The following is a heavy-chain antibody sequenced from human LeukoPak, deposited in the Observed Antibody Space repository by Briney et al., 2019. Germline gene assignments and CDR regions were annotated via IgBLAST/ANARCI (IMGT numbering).Heavy chain of an antibody. CDR2: INPSGGST. Sequence: ASVKVSCKASGYTFNDYYMHWVRQAPGQGLEWMGIINPSGGSTSYAQKFQGRVTMTRDTSTSTVYMELSSLRSKDTAVYYCARRAGNRYCSSTSCYDAGDYWGQGTLVTVSS. D-gene: IGHD2-2*01. CDR3: ARRAGNRYCSSTSCYDAGDY. CDR1: GYTFNDYY. V-gene: IGHV1-46*02. J-gene: IGHJ4*02.